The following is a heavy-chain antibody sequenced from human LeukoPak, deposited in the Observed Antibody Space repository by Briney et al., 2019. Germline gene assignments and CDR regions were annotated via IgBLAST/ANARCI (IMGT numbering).Heavy chain of an antibody. CDR2: IYTSGST. D-gene: IGHD3-10*01. J-gene: IGHJ6*03. V-gene: IGHV4-4*07. CDR3: ARGPGSEKYYYYMDV. CDR1: GGSISSYY. Sequence: SETLSLTCTVSGGSISSYYWSWIRQPAGKGLEWIGRIYTSGSTNYNPSLKSRVTISVDTSKNQFSLKLSSVTAADTAVCYCARGPGSEKYYYYMDVWGKGTTVTVPS.